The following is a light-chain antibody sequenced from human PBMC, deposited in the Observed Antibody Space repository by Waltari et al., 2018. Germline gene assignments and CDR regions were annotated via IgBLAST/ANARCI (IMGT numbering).Light chain of an antibody. J-gene: IGLJ1*01. CDR1: SSHVGVYNF. V-gene: IGLV2-11*01. CDR3: CSYAAGSLYV. Sequence: QSALTQPRPVSGSPGQSVTISCTGTSSHVGVYNFVSWYQQHPGKAPKFMIYDVTKRPSGVPDRFSGSKSGNTASLTISGLQAEDEADYYCCSYAAGSLYVFGTGTKVTVL. CDR2: DVT.